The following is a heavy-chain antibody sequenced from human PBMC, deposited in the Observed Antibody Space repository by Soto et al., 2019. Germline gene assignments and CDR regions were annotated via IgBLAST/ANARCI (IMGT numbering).Heavy chain of an antibody. CDR3: ARLTPEHDYGDYYGMDV. Sequence: SETLSLTCTVSGGSTSSGDYYWSWIRQPPGKGLEWIGYIYYSGSTYYNPSLKSRVTISVDTSKNQFSLKLSSVTAADTAVYYCARLTPEHDYGDYYGMDVWGQGTTVTVSS. V-gene: IGHV4-30-4*01. CDR1: GGSTSSGDYY. J-gene: IGHJ6*02. D-gene: IGHD4-17*01. CDR2: IYYSGST.